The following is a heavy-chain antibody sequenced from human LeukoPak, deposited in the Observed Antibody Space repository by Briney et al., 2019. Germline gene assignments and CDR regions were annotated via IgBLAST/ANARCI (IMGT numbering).Heavy chain of an antibody. CDR1: GYTFTNYG. CDR2: ISAYNGNT. Sequence: ASVKVSCKASGYTFTNYGISWVRQAPGQGLECMGWISAYNGNTNYAQKLQGRVTMTTDTSTSTAYMELRSLRSDDTAVYYCARSPHILTGENFDYWGQGTLVTVSS. V-gene: IGHV1-18*01. J-gene: IGHJ4*02. D-gene: IGHD3-9*01. CDR3: ARSPHILTGENFDY.